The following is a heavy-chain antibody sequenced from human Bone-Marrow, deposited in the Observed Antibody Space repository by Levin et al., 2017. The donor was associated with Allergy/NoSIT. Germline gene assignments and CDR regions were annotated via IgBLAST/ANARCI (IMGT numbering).Heavy chain of an antibody. CDR1: GFTFNNFA. CDR3: TQTSEFWSGEPIYYLDS. D-gene: IGHD3-3*01. CDR2: LTGSGAST. V-gene: IGHV3-23*01. J-gene: IGHJ4*02. Sequence: GGSLRLSCAASGFTFNNFAMAWVRQSPGKGLEWLSSLTGSGASTYYSDSVKGRFTISRDNSKSTVYLEISNLRAEDTSVYFCTQTSEFWSGEPIYYLDSWGQGTRVTVSS.